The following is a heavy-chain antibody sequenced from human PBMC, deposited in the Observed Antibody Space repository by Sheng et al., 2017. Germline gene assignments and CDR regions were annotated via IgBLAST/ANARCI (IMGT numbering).Heavy chain of an antibody. CDR2: IYYSVST. Sequence: QVQLQESGPGLVKPSETLSLNCNVSGDSISSYYWSWIRQPPGKGLEWIGYIYYSVSTNYNPSLKSRVTISLETSKNQLSLKLNSVTAADTAVYYCARVASSSWYEDYWGQGTLVTVSS. CDR3: ARVASSSWYEDY. J-gene: IGHJ4*02. D-gene: IGHD6-13*01. CDR1: GDSISSYY. V-gene: IGHV4-59*01.